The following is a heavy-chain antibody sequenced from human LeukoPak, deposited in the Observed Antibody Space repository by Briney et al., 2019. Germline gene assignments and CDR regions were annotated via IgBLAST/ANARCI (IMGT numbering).Heavy chain of an antibody. J-gene: IGHJ4*02. CDR3: AKGGWLDD. CDR2: ITGRSDKT. CDR1: GFNFNKYD. V-gene: IGHV3-23*01. Sequence: GGSLRLSCAASGFNFNKYDMTWARQAPGKGLEWVSTITGRSDKTYYTDSVKGRFVTSRDNSKDTLYLQMNSLRAEDTALYYCAKGGWLDDLGQGALVTVST. D-gene: IGHD6-19*01.